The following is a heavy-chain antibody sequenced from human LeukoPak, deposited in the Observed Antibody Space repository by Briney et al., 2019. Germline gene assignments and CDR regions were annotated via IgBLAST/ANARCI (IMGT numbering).Heavy chain of an antibody. J-gene: IGHJ4*02. CDR1: GFTFSTYA. D-gene: IGHD4-23*01. Sequence: GGSLRLSCAASGFTFSTYAMSWVRQAPGKGLEWVSTISGSGGRTYYADSMKGRFTISRDNSKNTLYLQMSSLRAEDTAVYYCARDYGGYYFDYWGQGTLVTVSS. CDR2: ISGSGGRT. CDR3: ARDYGGYYFDY. V-gene: IGHV3-23*01.